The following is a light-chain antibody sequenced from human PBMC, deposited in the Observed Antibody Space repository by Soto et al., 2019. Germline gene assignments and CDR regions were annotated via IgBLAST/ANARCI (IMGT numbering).Light chain of an antibody. V-gene: IGLV4-69*01. CDR2: VNSDGSH. CDR1: SGHSSYA. J-gene: IGLJ3*02. CDR3: QTWGTGGAWV. Sequence: QLVLTQSPSASASLGASVRLTCTLSSGHSSYAIAWHQQQPEKGPRYLMKVNSDGSHTKGDGIPDRFSGSSSGAERYLIISSLQSEDEADYYCQTWGTGGAWVFGVGTKLTVL.